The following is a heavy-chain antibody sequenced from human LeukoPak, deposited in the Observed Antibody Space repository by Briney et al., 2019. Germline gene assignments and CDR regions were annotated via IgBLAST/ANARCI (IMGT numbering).Heavy chain of an antibody. CDR2: IYHSGST. CDR3: ARELGYSGSYNDAFDI. Sequence: SETLSLTCTVSGGSISSGGYYWSWIRQPPGKGLEWIGYIYHSGSTYYNPSLKSRVTISVDTSKNQFSLKLSSVTAADTAVYYCARELGYSGSYNDAFDIWGQGTMVTVSS. D-gene: IGHD1-26*01. CDR1: GGSISSGGYY. V-gene: IGHV4-30-2*01. J-gene: IGHJ3*02.